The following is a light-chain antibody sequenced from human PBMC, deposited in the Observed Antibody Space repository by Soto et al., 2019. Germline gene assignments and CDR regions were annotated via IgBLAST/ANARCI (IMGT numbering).Light chain of an antibody. CDR3: QQRSDWPLT. CDR1: QSFNSS. J-gene: IGKJ3*01. Sequence: EIVLAQFPATLALSPGDSATLSGRASQSFNSSLTWYHQKPGQASRLLIYDASNRATGIPDRFSGSGSGTDFPLTISSLEPEDFALYYCQQRSDWPLTFGPGTKVELK. V-gene: IGKV3-11*01. CDR2: DAS.